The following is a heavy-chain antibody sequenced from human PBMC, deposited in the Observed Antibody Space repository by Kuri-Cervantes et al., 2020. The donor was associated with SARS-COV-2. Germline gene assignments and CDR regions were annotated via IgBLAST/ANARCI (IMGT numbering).Heavy chain of an antibody. D-gene: IGHD6-19*01. Sequence: GESLKISCSASGFTFSSYAMHWVRQAPGKGLEYVSAISSNGGSTYYADSVKGRFTISRDDSKSIAYLQMNSLKTEDTAVYYCTRDVSSGWSSGYYYYGMEVWGQGTAVTVSS. CDR1: GFTFSSYA. CDR3: TRDVSSGWSSGYYYYGMEV. V-gene: IGHV3-64*04. J-gene: IGHJ6*02. CDR2: ISSNGGST.